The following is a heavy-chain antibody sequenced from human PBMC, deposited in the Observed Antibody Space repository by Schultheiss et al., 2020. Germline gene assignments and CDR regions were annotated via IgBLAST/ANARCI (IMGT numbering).Heavy chain of an antibody. Sequence: GGSLRLSCAASGFTFDDYGMSWVRQAPGKGLEWVSVIYSGGSTYYADSVKGRFTISRDNSKNTLYLQMNSLKTEDTAVYYCTTDGYSGYDSAFDYWGQGTLVTVSS. CDR1: GFTFDDYG. CDR2: IYSGGST. CDR3: TTDGYSGYDSAFDY. J-gene: IGHJ4*02. D-gene: IGHD5-12*01. V-gene: IGHV3-66*01.